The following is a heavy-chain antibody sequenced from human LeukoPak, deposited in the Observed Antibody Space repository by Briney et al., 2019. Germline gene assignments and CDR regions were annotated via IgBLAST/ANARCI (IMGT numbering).Heavy chain of an antibody. CDR1: GFTVNSNY. D-gene: IGHD3-10*01. CDR3: ASGSGSYRTPYYYMDV. CDR2: IYSGGST. J-gene: IGHJ6*03. V-gene: IGHV3-53*01. Sequence: PGGSLRLSCAVSGFTVNSNYMSWVRQAPGKGLEWVSVIYSGGSTYYADSVKGRFTISRDNSKNTLYLQMNSLRAEDTAVYYCASGSGSYRTPYYYMDVWGTGTTVTVSS.